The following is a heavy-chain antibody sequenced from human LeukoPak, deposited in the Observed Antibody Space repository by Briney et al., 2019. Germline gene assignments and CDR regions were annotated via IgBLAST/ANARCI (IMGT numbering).Heavy chain of an antibody. J-gene: IGHJ4*02. Sequence: GGSLRLSCAASGFTFSSYWMSWVRQAPGKGLEWVSAISGSGGSTYYADSVKGRFTISRDNSKNTLYLQMNSLRAEDTAVYYCAKAWSMIVVVSDYWGQGTLVTVSS. D-gene: IGHD3-22*01. CDR3: AKAWSMIVVVSDY. V-gene: IGHV3-23*01. CDR2: ISGSGGST. CDR1: GFTFSSYW.